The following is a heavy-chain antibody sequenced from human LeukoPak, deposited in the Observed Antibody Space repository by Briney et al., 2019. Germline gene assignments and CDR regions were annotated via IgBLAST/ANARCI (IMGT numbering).Heavy chain of an antibody. J-gene: IGHJ4*02. CDR1: GFTFSSYA. Sequence: GGSLRLSCAASGFTFSSYAMSWFRQAPGRGLEWVSAINANGRATYYADSVKGRFTLSRDNSKSTLYLHMNSLNVDDTAVYYCAKRVAASEPGFDSWGQGTLVSVSS. V-gene: IGHV3-23*01. CDR3: AKRVAASEPGFDS. CDR2: INANGRAT. D-gene: IGHD2-15*01.